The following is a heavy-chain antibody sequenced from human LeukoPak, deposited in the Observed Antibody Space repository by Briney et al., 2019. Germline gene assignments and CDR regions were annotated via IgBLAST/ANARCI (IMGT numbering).Heavy chain of an antibody. V-gene: IGHV4-59*01. D-gene: IGHD3-3*01. Sequence: SETLSLTCTVSGGSISSYYWSWIRQPPGKGLEWIGYIYYSGSTNYNPPLKSRVTISVDTSKNQFSLKLSSVTAADTAVYYCARGASWSGNNYMDVWGKGTTVTVSS. J-gene: IGHJ6*03. CDR3: ARGASWSGNNYMDV. CDR2: IYYSGST. CDR1: GGSISSYY.